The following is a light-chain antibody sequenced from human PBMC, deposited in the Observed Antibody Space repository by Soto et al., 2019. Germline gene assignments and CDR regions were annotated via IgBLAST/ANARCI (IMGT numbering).Light chain of an antibody. V-gene: IGLV2-14*03. Sequence: QSVLTQPASVSGSPGQSITISCTGTSSDVGVYNYVSWYQHHPGKAPKLMIYDVSNRPSGVSNRFSGSKSGNTASLTISGLQAEDEADYYCSSYTTSSTLVFGTGTKLTVL. CDR2: DVS. CDR1: SSDVGVYNY. CDR3: SSYTTSSTLV. J-gene: IGLJ1*01.